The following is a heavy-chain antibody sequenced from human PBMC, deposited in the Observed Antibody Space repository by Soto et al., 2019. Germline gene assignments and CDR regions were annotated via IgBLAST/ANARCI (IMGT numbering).Heavy chain of an antibody. CDR1: GFTFSSYG. V-gene: IGHV3-33*01. CDR2: IWYDGSNK. J-gene: IGHJ3*02. CDR3: ARWSDYGDHYDAFDI. D-gene: IGHD4-17*01. Sequence: QVQLVESGGGVVQPGRSLRLSCAASGFTFSSYGMHWVRQAPGKGLEWVAVIWYDGSNKYYADSVKGRFTISRDNSKNTLYLQMNSLRAEDTAVYYCARWSDYGDHYDAFDIWGQGTMVTVSS.